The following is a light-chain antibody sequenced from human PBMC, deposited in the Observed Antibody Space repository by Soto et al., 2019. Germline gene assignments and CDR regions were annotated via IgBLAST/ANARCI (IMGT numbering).Light chain of an antibody. CDR2: WAS. CDR3: QQYYSTIT. V-gene: IGKV4-1*01. CDR1: QSVLYSSNNKNY. J-gene: IGKJ5*01. Sequence: DIVMTQSPDSLAVSLGERATINCKSSQSVLYSSNNKNYLAWYQQKPGQPPKLLIYWASTRESGVPDRFSGSRYGTDFTLTISSLEAEDVAVYFCQQYYSTITFGQGTRLEIK.